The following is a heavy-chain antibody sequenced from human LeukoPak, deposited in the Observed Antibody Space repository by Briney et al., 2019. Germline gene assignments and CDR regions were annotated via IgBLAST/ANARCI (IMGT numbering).Heavy chain of an antibody. J-gene: IGHJ5*02. D-gene: IGHD3-10*01. Sequence: ASVKVSCKASGYTFTSYGISWVRQAPGQGLEWMGWISAYNGNTNYAQKLQGRVTMTTDTSTSTAYMELRSLRSGDTAVYYCARDGLWYGPPQKNWFDPWGQGTLVTVSS. CDR1: GYTFTSYG. V-gene: IGHV1-18*01. CDR3: ARDGLWYGPPQKNWFDP. CDR2: ISAYNGNT.